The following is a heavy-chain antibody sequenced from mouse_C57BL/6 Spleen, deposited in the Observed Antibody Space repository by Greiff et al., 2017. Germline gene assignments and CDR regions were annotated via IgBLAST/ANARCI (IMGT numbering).Heavy chain of an antibody. CDR3: ERETAQARGFAY. CDR1: GYTFTSYW. Sequence: VQLQQPGAELVKPGASVKLSCKASGYTFTSYWMQWVKQRPGQGLEWIGEIDPSDSYTNYNQKFKGKATLTVDKSSSTAYRQLSSLTSEDSAVYYCERETAQARGFAYWGQGTLVTVSA. J-gene: IGHJ3*01. CDR2: IDPSDSYT. V-gene: IGHV1-50*01. D-gene: IGHD3-2*02.